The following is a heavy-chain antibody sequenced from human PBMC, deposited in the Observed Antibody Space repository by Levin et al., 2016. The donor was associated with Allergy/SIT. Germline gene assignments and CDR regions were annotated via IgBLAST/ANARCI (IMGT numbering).Heavy chain of an antibody. CDR1: GYTLTELS. D-gene: IGHD2-2*01. V-gene: IGHV1-24*01. CDR2: FDPEDGET. Sequence: ASVKVSCKVSGYTLTELSMHWVRQAPGKGLEWMGGFDPEDGETIYAQKFQGRVTMTEDTSTDTAYMELSSLRAEDTAVYYCARDTGIVVVPAAAWNWFDPWGQGTLVTVSS. CDR3: ARDTGIVVVPAAAWNWFDP. J-gene: IGHJ5*02.